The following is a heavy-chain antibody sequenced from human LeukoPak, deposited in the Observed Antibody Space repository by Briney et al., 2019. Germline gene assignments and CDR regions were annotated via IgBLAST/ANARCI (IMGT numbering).Heavy chain of an antibody. D-gene: IGHD2-2*03. J-gene: IGHJ4*02. CDR2: ISAFNGDT. CDR1: GYTFSSSG. V-gene: IGHV1-18*01. Sequence: GASVKVSCKASGYTFSSSGISWVRQAPGQGLEWMGWISAFNGDTNYAQKLQGRVTMTTDTSTSTAYMELRSLRSDDTAVYYCARFLGGYCSSTSCPYYFDYWAREPWSPSPQ. CDR3: ARFLGGYCSSTSCPYYFDY.